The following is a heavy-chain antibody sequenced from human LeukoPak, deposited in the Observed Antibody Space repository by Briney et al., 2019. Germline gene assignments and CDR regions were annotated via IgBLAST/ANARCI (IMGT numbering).Heavy chain of an antibody. CDR3: AREPFADYDSSGNLPSPFDY. CDR2: ISAYNGNT. Sequence: ASVKVSCKASGYTFTSCGISWVRQAPGQGLEWMGWISAYNGNTNYAQKLQGRVTMTTDTSTSTVYMELSSVRSEDTAVYYCAREPFADYDSSGNLPSPFDYWGQGTLVTVSS. CDR1: GYTFTSCG. D-gene: IGHD3-22*01. V-gene: IGHV1-18*01. J-gene: IGHJ4*02.